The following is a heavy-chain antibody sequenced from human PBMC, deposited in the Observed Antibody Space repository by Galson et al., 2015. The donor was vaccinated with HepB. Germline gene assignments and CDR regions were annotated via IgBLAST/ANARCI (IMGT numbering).Heavy chain of an antibody. J-gene: IGHJ3*01. Sequence: SLRLSCAASGFTFTDASMSWVRQAPGKGLEWVGRIKSEIDGGTIDYAAPVKARLTISRDDSKNTLYLQMDSLNTDDTAVYYCATNLQLADAFDVWGQGTTVTVSS. CDR3: ATNLQLADAFDV. V-gene: IGHV3-15*01. D-gene: IGHD1-1*01. CDR1: GFTFTDAS. CDR2: IKSEIDGGTI.